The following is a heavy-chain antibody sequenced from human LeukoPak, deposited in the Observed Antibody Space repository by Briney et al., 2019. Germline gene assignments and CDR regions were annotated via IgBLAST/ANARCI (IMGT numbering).Heavy chain of an antibody. CDR2: ISWNSGSI. CDR1: GFTFDDYA. J-gene: IGHJ4*02. Sequence: GRSLRLSCAASGFTFDDYAMHWVRQAPGKGLEWVSGISWNSGSIGYADSVKGRFTISRDNAKNSLYLQMNSLRAEDMALYYCAKGHTAMVLYYFDYWGQGTLVTVSS. V-gene: IGHV3-9*03. CDR3: AKGHTAMVLYYFDY. D-gene: IGHD5-18*01.